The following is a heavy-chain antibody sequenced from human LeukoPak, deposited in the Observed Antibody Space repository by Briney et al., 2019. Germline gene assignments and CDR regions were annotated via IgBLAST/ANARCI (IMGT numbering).Heavy chain of an antibody. CDR1: GYTFTGYY. CDR3: ARLLYCSGTLCSGSSGLWYAFDN. D-gene: IGHD2-2*01. V-gene: IGHV1-2*02. J-gene: IGHJ3*02. CDR2: INPNSGGT. Sequence: ASVKVSCKASGYTFTGYYTRWVLQAPGQGLEWMGWINPNSGGTNYAQKFQGRVTMTRDTSISTAYMELSRLRSDDTAVYYFARLLYCSGTLCSGSSGLWYAFDNWGQGTMVTVSS.